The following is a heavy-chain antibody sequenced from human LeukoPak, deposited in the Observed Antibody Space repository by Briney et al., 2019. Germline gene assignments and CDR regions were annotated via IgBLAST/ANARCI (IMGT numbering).Heavy chain of an antibody. Sequence: PSETLSLTCTVSAGPITSNYWSWIRQPPGKGLEWIGYYFYTGSTNYNPSLRGRVTMSVDTSKNQFSLELSSVTAADTAVYYCARDRERAFDIWGQGTMVTVSS. V-gene: IGHV4-59*01. D-gene: IGHD3-10*01. CDR1: AGPITSNY. CDR3: ARDRERAFDI. J-gene: IGHJ3*02. CDR2: YFYTGST.